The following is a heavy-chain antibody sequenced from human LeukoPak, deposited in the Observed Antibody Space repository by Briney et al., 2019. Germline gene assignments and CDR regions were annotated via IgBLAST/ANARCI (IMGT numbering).Heavy chain of an antibody. CDR1: GGSISSSSYY. J-gene: IGHJ5*02. D-gene: IGHD2-2*01. CDR2: IYYSGST. Sequence: PSETLSLTCTVSGGSISSSSYYWGWIRQPPGKGLEWIGYIYYSGSTNYNPSLKSRVTISVDTSKNQFSLKLSSVTAADTALYYCARDNRYCSSTSCYSSSFDPWGQGTLVTVSS. V-gene: IGHV4-61*01. CDR3: ARDNRYCSSTSCYSSSFDP.